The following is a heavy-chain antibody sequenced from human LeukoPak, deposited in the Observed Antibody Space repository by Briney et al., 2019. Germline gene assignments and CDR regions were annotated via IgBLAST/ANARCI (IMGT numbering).Heavy chain of an antibody. D-gene: IGHD4-17*01. CDR3: ARLTETVMRTEWIWAFDI. J-gene: IGHJ3*02. V-gene: IGHV4-4*07. CDR2: IYISGST. CDR1: GVSISSHY. Sequence: SETLSLTCTVSGVSISSHYWGWIWQPAGKGLEWIGHIYISGSTNYNPSLKSRVSMSVDTSEKQFSLNLNSVTAADTAVYYCARLTETVMRTEWIWAFDIWGQGALVTVSS.